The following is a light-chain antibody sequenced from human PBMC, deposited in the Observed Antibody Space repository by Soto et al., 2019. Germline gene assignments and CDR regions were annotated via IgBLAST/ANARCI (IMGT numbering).Light chain of an antibody. CDR1: QSIRSW. Sequence: DIQMTQSPSTLSASVGDRVTITCRASQSIRSWLAWYQQKPGKAPKLLIYKASSLESVVPSRFSGSGSGTEFTLTISSLQPDEFATYYCKQYNSYTFGQGTKLEIK. CDR2: KAS. CDR3: KQYNSYT. V-gene: IGKV1-5*03. J-gene: IGKJ2*01.